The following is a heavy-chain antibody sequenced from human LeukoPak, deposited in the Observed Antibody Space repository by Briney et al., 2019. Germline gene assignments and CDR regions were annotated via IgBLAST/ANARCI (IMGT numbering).Heavy chain of an antibody. CDR3: ARGLGYYYDSSGYSWDDY. CDR2: INHSGST. Sequence: SETLSLTCALYGGSFSGYYWSWIRQPPEKGLEWIGEINHSGSTNYNPSLKSRVTISVDTSKNQFSLKLSSVTAADTAVYYCARGLGYYYDSSGYSWDDYWGQGTLVTVSS. V-gene: IGHV4-34*01. J-gene: IGHJ4*02. CDR1: GGSFSGYY. D-gene: IGHD3-22*01.